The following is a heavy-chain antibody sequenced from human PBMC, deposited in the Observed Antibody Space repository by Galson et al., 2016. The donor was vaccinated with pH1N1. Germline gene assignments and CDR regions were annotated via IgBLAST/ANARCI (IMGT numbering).Heavy chain of an antibody. CDR2: IFWNDDR. V-gene: IGHV2-5*01. CDR1: GFSLSTSAVG. D-gene: IGHD3-16*01. CDR3: ARMTSKGGWYFDV. Sequence: PALVKPTQTLRLTCTLSGFSLSTSAVGVGWIRQPPGKALEWLALIFWNDDRYYRPSLKNRLTITKGTSENLVVLTMTNMDPVDTATYYCARMTSKGGWYFDVWGRGTLVTVSS. J-gene: IGHJ2*01.